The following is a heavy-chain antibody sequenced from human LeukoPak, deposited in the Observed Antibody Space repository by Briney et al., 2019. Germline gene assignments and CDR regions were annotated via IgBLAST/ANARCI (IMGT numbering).Heavy chain of an antibody. D-gene: IGHD6-13*01. Sequence: SQTLSLTCTVSGGSISSGGYYWSWIRQHPGKGLEWIGYIYYSGSTYYNPSLKSRVTISVDTSKNQFSLKLSSVTAADTAVYYCARGLGIAAAGTYVGFDYWGQGTLVTVSS. V-gene: IGHV4-31*03. CDR3: ARGLGIAAAGTYVGFDY. CDR1: GGSISSGGYY. CDR2: IYYSGST. J-gene: IGHJ4*02.